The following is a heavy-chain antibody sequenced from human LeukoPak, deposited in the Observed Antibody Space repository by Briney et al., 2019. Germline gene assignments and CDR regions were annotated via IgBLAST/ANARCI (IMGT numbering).Heavy chain of an antibody. CDR1: GGSFSGYY. V-gene: IGHV4-34*01. CDR3: ARGRITMVRGVITRPFDY. D-gene: IGHD3-10*01. CDR2: INHSGST. Sequence: PSETLSLTCAVYGGSFSGYYWSWIRQPPGKGLEWIGEINHSGSTNYNPSLKSRVTISVDTSKNQFSLKQSSVTAADTAVYFCARGRITMVRGVITRPFDYWGQGTLVTVSS. J-gene: IGHJ4*02.